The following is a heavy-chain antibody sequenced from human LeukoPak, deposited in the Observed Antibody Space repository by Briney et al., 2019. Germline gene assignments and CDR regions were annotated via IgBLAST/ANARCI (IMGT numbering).Heavy chain of an antibody. J-gene: IGHJ4*02. V-gene: IGHV3-33*06. CDR1: GFTFSKFG. CDR2: VWNDGSKN. D-gene: IGHD4-17*01. Sequence: GGSLRLSCAASGFTFSKFGMHWVRQTPGKGLEWVALVWNDGSKNYYADSVKGRFTISRDNSKDTLYLLLNSLRAEDTAVYYCAKDWSLRYGCLDYWGQGTLVTVSS. CDR3: AKDWSLRYGCLDY.